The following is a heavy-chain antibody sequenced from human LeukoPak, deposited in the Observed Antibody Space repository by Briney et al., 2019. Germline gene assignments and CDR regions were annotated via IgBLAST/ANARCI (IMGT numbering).Heavy chain of an antibody. CDR3: AKEKVTWFGELLSSFGY. V-gene: IGHV3-23*01. J-gene: IGHJ4*02. CDR2: ISGSGGST. Sequence: GGSLRLSCAASGFTFSSYAMSWVRQAPGKGLEWVSAISGSGGSTYYADSVKGRFTISRDNSKNTLYLQMNSLRAEDTAVYYCAKEKVTWFGELLSSFGYWGQGTLVTVSS. CDR1: GFTFSSYA. D-gene: IGHD3-10*01.